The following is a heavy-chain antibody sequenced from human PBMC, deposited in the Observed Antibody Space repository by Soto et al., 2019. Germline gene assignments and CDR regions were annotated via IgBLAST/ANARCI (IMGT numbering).Heavy chain of an antibody. V-gene: IGHV1-2*02. J-gene: IGHJ6*02. Sequence: GASVKVSCKASGYPFTGLYIYWVRRAPGQGLEWMGWINPSSGGTEFAEKFQGRVTVTRDTSIRTVFLELNSLTSDDTGVYFCARDFRTYSHGVDVWGQGTAVTVS. CDR3: ARDFRTYSHGVDV. CDR1: GYPFTGLY. D-gene: IGHD4-4*01. CDR2: INPSSGGT.